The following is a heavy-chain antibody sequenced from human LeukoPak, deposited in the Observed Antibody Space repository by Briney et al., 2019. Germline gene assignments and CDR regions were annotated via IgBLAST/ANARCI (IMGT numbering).Heavy chain of an antibody. V-gene: IGHV1-69*01. D-gene: IGHD4-23*01. J-gene: IGHJ4*02. CDR2: IIPIFGTA. CDR3: ARDPPTTVVTPGDY. CDR1: GGTFSIYA. Sequence: SVTVSCKASGGTFSIYAISWVRQAPGQGLEWMGGIIPIFGTANYAQKFQGRVTITADESTSTAYMELSSLRSEDTAVYYCARDPPTTVVTPGDYWGQGTLVTVSS.